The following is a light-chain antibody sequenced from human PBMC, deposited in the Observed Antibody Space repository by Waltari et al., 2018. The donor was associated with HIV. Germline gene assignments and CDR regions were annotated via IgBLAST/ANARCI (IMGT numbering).Light chain of an antibody. J-gene: IGLJ2*01. CDR2: GNA. V-gene: IGLV1-40*01. CDR1: SSNIGPISV. Sequence: QSVLTPPPSVSGAPGQRVTISCTGSSSNIGPISVFPWYQQIPGRAPKLLIYGNANRPSGVPDRFSGSKSGTSASLAITGLQAEDEADYYCQSYDSSLRSVVFGGGTKLTVL. CDR3: QSYDSSLRSVV.